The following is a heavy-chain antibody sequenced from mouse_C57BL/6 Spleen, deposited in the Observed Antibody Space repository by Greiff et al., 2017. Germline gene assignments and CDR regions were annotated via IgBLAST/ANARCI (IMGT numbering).Heavy chain of an antibody. CDR2: IDPEDGET. Sequence: EVQVVESGAELVKPGASVKLSCTASGFNIKDYYMHWVKQRTEQGLEWIGRIDPEDGETKYAPKFPGTATITADPSSNTAYLQLSSLTSEDTAVYDGARDGCSRRAWFAYWGQGTLVTVSA. J-gene: IGHJ3*01. V-gene: IGHV14-2*01. CDR3: ARDGCSRRAWFAY. CDR1: GFNIKDYY. D-gene: IGHD1-1*01.